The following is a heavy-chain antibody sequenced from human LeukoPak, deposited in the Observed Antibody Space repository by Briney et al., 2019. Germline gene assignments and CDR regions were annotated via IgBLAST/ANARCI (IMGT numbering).Heavy chain of an antibody. J-gene: IGHJ4*02. CDR2: INHSGST. Sequence: SETLSLTCAVYGGSFSGYYWSWIRQPPGKGLEWIGEINHSGSTNYNPSLKSRVTTSVDTSKNQFSLKLSSVTTADTAVYYCARHLTWSRGGVPTDYWGQGTLVTVSS. D-gene: IGHD3-10*01. V-gene: IGHV4-34*01. CDR3: ARHLTWSRGGVPTDY. CDR1: GGSFSGYY.